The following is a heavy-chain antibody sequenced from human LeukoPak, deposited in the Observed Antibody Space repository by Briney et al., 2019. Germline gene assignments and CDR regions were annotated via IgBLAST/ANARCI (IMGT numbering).Heavy chain of an antibody. J-gene: IGHJ5*02. Sequence: SETLSLTCTVSGGSISSYYWSWIRQPPGKGLEWIGSIYHSGTTYYNPSLKSRVTISVDTSKNQFSLKLTSVTAADTAVYYCARGYSSSWYFNWFDPWGQGTLVTVSS. CDR3: ARGYSSSWYFNWFDP. CDR2: IYHSGTT. CDR1: GGSISSYY. V-gene: IGHV4-59*08. D-gene: IGHD6-13*01.